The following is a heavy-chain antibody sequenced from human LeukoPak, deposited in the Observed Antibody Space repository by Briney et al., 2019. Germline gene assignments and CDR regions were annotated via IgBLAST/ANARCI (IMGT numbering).Heavy chain of an antibody. D-gene: IGHD2-2*01. Sequence: ASVKVSCKASAYTFTGYYIHWVRQAPGQGLEWMGWINPNSGGTNYAQKFQGRVTMTRDTSITTAHMELSSLTSDDTAVYYCARDSCSLSSCPFFGYWGQGILVTVSS. J-gene: IGHJ4*02. CDR3: ARDSCSLSSCPFFGY. CDR2: INPNSGGT. CDR1: AYTFTGYY. V-gene: IGHV1-2*02.